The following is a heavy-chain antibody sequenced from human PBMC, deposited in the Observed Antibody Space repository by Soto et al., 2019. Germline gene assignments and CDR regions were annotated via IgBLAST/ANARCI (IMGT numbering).Heavy chain of an antibody. D-gene: IGHD4-17*01. V-gene: IGHV3-23*01. CDR1: GFTFSNYA. Sequence: GGSLRLSCAASGFTFSNYAVTWVRQAPGKGLEWVSTISGSGGSTYYADSVKGRFTISRDNSKNTLYLQMNSLRAEDTAVYYCAKDPNYGDYVSWFDPWGQGTLVTVSS. CDR3: AKDPNYGDYVSWFDP. J-gene: IGHJ5*02. CDR2: ISGSGGST.